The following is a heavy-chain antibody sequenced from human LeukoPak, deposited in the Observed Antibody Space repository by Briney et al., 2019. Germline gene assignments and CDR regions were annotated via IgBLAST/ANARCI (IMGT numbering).Heavy chain of an antibody. J-gene: IGHJ4*02. CDR2: ISSSGSTI. V-gene: IGHV3-48*03. D-gene: IGHD2/OR15-2a*01. CDR3: ARDRATDDSRMIEYYFDY. Sequence: PGGSLRLSCAASGFTFSSYEMNWVRQAPGKGLEWVSYISSSGSTIYYADSVKGRFTISRDNAKNSLYLQMNSLRAEDTAVYYCARDRATDDSRMIEYYFDYWGQGTLVTVSS. CDR1: GFTFSSYE.